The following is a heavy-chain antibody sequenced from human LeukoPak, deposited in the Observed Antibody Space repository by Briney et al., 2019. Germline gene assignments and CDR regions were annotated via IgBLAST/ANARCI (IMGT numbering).Heavy chain of an antibody. D-gene: IGHD2-2*01. V-gene: IGHV3-69-1*01. Sequence: GGSLRLSCAASGFTFSDHYMDWVRQAPGKGLEWISYIGSAIYYADSVKGRFTISRDNAKNSLYLQMNSLRAEDTAVYYCARDHAYAFDIWGQGTLVTVSS. CDR3: ARDHAYAFDI. J-gene: IGHJ3*02. CDR1: GFTFSDHY. CDR2: IGSAI.